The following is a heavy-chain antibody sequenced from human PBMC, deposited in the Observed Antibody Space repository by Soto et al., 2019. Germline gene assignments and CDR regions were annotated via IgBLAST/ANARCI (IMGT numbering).Heavy chain of an antibody. CDR1: GFTVSSNY. V-gene: IGHV3-53*04. CDR3: AREGGNSVGGAFDI. D-gene: IGHD3-16*01. Sequence: PGGSLRLSCAASGFTVSSNYMSWVRQAPGKGLEWVSVIYSGGSTYYADSVKGRFTISRHNSKNTLYLQMNSLRAEDTAVYYCAREGGNSVGGAFDIWGQGTMVTVSS. CDR2: IYSGGST. J-gene: IGHJ3*02.